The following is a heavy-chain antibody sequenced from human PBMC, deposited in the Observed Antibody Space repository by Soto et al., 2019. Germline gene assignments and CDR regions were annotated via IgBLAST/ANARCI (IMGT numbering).Heavy chain of an antibody. CDR2: ISYDGSNK. Sequence: QVQLVESGGGVVQPGRSLRLSCAASGFTFSSYAMHWVRQAPGKGLEWVAVISYDGSNKYYADSVKGRFTISRDNSKNTLYLQMNSLRAEDTAVYYCARAVAVDYWGQGTPVTVSS. V-gene: IGHV3-30-3*01. CDR1: GFTFSSYA. D-gene: IGHD6-19*01. CDR3: ARAVAVDY. J-gene: IGHJ4*02.